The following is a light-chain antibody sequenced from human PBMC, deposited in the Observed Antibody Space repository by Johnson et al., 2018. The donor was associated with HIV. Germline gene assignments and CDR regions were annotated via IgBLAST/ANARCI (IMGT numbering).Light chain of an antibody. CDR2: DNN. CDR3: GTWDGGLRIYV. Sequence: QSVLTQPPSVSAAPGQKVTISCSGSISNIGNNYVSWYQQLPGTAPKLLIYDNNKRPSGIPARFSGSKSGTSATLGITGLQTGDEANYYCGTWDGGLRIYVFGTGTDVTVL. CDR1: ISNIGNNY. V-gene: IGLV1-51*01. J-gene: IGLJ1*01.